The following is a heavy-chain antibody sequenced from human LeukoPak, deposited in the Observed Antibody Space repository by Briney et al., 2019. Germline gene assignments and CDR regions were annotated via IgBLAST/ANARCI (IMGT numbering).Heavy chain of an antibody. CDR2: MNPNSGNT. Sequence: GASVKVSCKASGYTFTSYDINWVRQATGQGLEWMGWMNPNSGNTGYAQKFQGRVTITRNTSISTAYMELSSLRAEDTAMYYCAKDGVVLMVHGAPCYFDYWGLGTLVTVSS. J-gene: IGHJ4*02. V-gene: IGHV1-8*03. CDR1: GYTFTSYD. CDR3: AKDGVVLMVHGAPCYFDY. D-gene: IGHD2-8*01.